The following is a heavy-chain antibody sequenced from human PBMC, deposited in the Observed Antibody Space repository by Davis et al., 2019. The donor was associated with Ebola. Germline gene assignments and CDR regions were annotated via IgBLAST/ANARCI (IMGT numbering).Heavy chain of an antibody. CDR2: ISAYNGNT. J-gene: IGHJ5*02. Sequence: ASVKVSCKTSGYTFSNYGISWVRQAPGQGLEWMGWISAYNGNTNYAQKLQGRVTMTTDTSTSTAYMELRSLRSDDTAVYYCARGAALYYDFWSGYPPNWFDPWGQGTLVTVSS. D-gene: IGHD3-3*01. CDR1: GYTFSNYG. V-gene: IGHV1-18*01. CDR3: ARGAALYYDFWSGYPPNWFDP.